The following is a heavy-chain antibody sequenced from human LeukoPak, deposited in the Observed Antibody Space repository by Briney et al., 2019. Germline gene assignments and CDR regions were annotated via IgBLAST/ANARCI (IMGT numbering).Heavy chain of an antibody. J-gene: IGHJ5*02. CDR1: GGSFSGYY. D-gene: IGHD3-10*01. CDR3: ARESASGSSPYNWFDP. CDR2: INHSGST. V-gene: IGHV4-34*01. Sequence: SETLSLTWAVYGGSFSGYYWSWIRQPPGKGLEWIGEINHSGSTNYNPSLKSRVTISVDTSKNQFSLKLSSVTAADTAVYYCARESASGSSPYNWFDPWGQGTLVTVSS.